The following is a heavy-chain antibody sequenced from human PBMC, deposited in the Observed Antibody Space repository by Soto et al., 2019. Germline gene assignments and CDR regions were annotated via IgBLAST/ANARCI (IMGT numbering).Heavy chain of an antibody. CDR1: SGSINSFY. CDR3: ARDRIIGTSYSDY. CDR2: IHSSGTT. D-gene: IGHD1-7*01. Sequence: WETLSLTCTVSSGSINSFYWSWIRRPAGKGLEWIGRIHSSGTTNYNPSLKSRVTMSVDTSKNQFSLKLTSVTAADTAVYYCARDRIIGTSYSDYWGQGILVTVSS. V-gene: IGHV4-4*07. J-gene: IGHJ4*02.